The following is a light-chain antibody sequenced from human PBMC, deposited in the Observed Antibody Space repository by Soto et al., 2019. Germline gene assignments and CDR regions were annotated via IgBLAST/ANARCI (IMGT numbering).Light chain of an antibody. CDR3: KQYNSYSALT. CDR2: KAS. V-gene: IGKV1-5*03. J-gene: IGKJ4*01. CDR1: QSISSW. Sequence: DIQMTQSPYTLSASVGDRVTITCRASQSISSWLAWYQQKPGKAPKLLIYKASSLESGVPSRFSGSGSGTEFTHTISSLQPDDFATYYCKQYNSYSALTFGGGTKVEIK.